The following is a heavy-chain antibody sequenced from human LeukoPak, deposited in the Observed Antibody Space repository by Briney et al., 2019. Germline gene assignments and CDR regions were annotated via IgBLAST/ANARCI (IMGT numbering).Heavy chain of an antibody. V-gene: IGHV1-69*05. CDR3: ARDRIALAGKPFDY. CDR1: GGTFSSYA. CDR2: IIPIFGTA. Sequence: WVKVSCKASGGTFSSYAISWVRQAPGEGLEWMGRIIPIFGTANYAQKFQGRVTITTDESTSTAYMELSSLRSEDTAVYYCARDRIALAGKPFDYWGQGTLVTVSS. J-gene: IGHJ4*02. D-gene: IGHD6-19*01.